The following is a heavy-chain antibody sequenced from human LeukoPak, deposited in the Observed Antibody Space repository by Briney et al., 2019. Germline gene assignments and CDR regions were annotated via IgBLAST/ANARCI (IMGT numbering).Heavy chain of an antibody. CDR1: GGSFSGHY. D-gene: IGHD6-13*01. CDR3: ARDVPPSRIAAAP. V-gene: IGHV4-34*01. CDR2: INHSGST. J-gene: IGHJ5*02. Sequence: SETLSLTCAVYGGSFSGHYWSWIRQPPGKGLEWIGEINHSGSTNYNPSLKSRVTISVDTSKNQFSLKLSSVTAADTAVYYCARDVPPSRIAAAPWGQGTLVTVSS.